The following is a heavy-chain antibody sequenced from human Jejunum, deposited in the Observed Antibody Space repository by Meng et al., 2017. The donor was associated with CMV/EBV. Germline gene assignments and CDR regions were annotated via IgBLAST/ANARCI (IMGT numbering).Heavy chain of an antibody. CDR2: IHIDGST. Sequence: EGQLVGSGGGLVLPGGSLSISCAVSGFTVTSNYMSWVRQTPGRGLEWVSVIHIDGSTYYADSVKGRFTISRDNFKNIMYLQMNSLGVEDTAVFYCARTVATSHNYYFVQWGQGTLVTVSS. D-gene: IGHD5-12*01. V-gene: IGHV3-66*01. CDR3: ARTVATSHNYYFVQ. J-gene: IGHJ4*02. CDR1: GFTVTSNY.